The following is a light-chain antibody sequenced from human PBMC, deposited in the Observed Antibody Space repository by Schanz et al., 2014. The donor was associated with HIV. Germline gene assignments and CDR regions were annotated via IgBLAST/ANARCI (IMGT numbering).Light chain of an antibody. Sequence: QSALTQPASVSGSPGQSITISCTGTSSDVGRYNYVSWYQQHPGKAPRLMIYDVSNRPSGVSNRFSGSKSGNTASLTISGLQAEDDADYYCCSYVPGGTYVFGTGTKLTVL. V-gene: IGLV2-14*03. CDR1: SSDVGRYNY. CDR3: CSYVPGGTYV. CDR2: DVS. J-gene: IGLJ1*01.